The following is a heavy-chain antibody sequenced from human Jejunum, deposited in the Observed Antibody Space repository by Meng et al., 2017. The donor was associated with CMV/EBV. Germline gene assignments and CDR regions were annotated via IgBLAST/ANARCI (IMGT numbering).Heavy chain of an antibody. CDR3: ARVEVGITSGDY. V-gene: IGHV1-18*01. CDR2: ISAYNGNT. Sequence: VESGGGGKEPGASLKVSCKASGYTFTNYGITWVRQAPGQGLEWMGWISAYNGNTNYAQTLQGRVTMTTDTSTSTAYMELRSLRSDDTAVYYCARVEVGITSGDYWGQGTLVTVSS. D-gene: IGHD1-26*01. J-gene: IGHJ4*02. CDR1: GYTFTNYG.